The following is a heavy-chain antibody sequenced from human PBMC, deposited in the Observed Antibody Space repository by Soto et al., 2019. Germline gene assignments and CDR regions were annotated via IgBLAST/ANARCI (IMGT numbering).Heavy chain of an antibody. D-gene: IGHD3-22*01. V-gene: IGHV4-39*01. J-gene: IGHJ5*02. CDR1: GDSISNSRFY. Sequence: SETLSLTCSVSGDSISNSRFYWAWIRQPPGEGLEWIGSIYHTGNAYYNPSLKSRVTIFVDTSKNQFSLKLTSVTAADTALYYCARDYFDSSDYTTNWCDRWGQGTRVTVS. CDR2: IYHTGNA. CDR3: ARDYFDSSDYTTNWCDR.